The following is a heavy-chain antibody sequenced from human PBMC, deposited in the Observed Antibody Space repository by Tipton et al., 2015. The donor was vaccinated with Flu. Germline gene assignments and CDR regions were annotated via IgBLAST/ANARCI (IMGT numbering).Heavy chain of an antibody. CDR2: IYPGDSDT. CDR1: GYSFTSYW. J-gene: IGHJ4*02. CDR3: ARHAYHYYDSSGFYWYFDY. D-gene: IGHD3-22*01. V-gene: IGHV5-51*01. Sequence: QLVQSGAEVKKPGESLKISCKGSGYSFTSYWIGWVRQMPGKGLEWMGIIYPGDSDTRYSPSFQGQVTISADKSISTAYLQWSSLKASDTAMYYCARHAYHYYDSSGFYWYFDYWGQGTLVTVSS.